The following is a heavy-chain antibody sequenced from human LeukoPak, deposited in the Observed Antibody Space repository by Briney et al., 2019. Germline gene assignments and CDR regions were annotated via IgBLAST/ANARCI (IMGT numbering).Heavy chain of an antibody. CDR2: IYYSGST. D-gene: IGHD2-2*01. CDR1: GGSISSYY. J-gene: IGHJ4*02. CDR3: ARGRGSTSSYDY. Sequence: PSETLSLTCTVSGGSISSYYWSWIRQPPGKGLEWIGYIYYSGSTNYNPSLKSRVTISVDTSKNQFSLKLSSVTAADTAVYYCARGRGSTSSYDYWGQGSLVTVSS. V-gene: IGHV4-59*01.